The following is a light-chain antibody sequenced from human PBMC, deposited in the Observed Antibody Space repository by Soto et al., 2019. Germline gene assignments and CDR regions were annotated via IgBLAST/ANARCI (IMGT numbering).Light chain of an antibody. CDR3: QQRSNWLTWT. CDR1: QSISNY. Sequence: EIVLTQSPSTLSLSPGERATLCCRSSQSISNYLAWYQQKPGQAPRLLIYDASNRATGIPARFSGSGSGTDFTLTISSLEPEDFAVYYCQQRSNWLTWTFGQGTKVDIK. J-gene: IGKJ1*01. V-gene: IGKV3-11*01. CDR2: DAS.